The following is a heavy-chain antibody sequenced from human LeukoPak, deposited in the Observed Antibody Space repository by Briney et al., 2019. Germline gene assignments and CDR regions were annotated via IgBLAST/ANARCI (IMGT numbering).Heavy chain of an antibody. Sequence: AGGSLRLSCTSSGFTLSGFAMHWVRQAPGKGLEWLGHMSDDGSEKHYVHSVRGRFTISRAPSKNTLYLEMTSLRTEDTAVFYCAREADSGYYRTADYWGQGTMVPVS. V-gene: IGHV3-30-3*01. CDR2: MSDDGSEK. D-gene: IGHD2-15*01. CDR1: GFTLSGFA. J-gene: IGHJ4*02. CDR3: AREADSGYYRTADY.